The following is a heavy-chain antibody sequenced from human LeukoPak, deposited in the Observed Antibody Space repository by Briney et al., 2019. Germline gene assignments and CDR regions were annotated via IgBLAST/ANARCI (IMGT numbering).Heavy chain of an antibody. Sequence: GASLRLSCAASGFMFSNYGMSWVRQAPGKGLECVSGIIGSGGTTYYADSVKGRFTISRENSKNTLYLQMNSLRTEDTAVYYCAKVGEGATIGCFDYWGQGTLVTVSS. V-gene: IGHV3-23*01. CDR3: AKVGEGATIGCFDY. CDR2: IIGSGGTT. CDR1: GFMFSNYG. D-gene: IGHD1-26*01. J-gene: IGHJ4*02.